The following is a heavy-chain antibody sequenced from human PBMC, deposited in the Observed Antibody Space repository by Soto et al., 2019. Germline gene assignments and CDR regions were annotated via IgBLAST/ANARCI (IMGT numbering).Heavy chain of an antibody. D-gene: IGHD2-8*02. Sequence: QVQLQESGPGLVKPSQTLSLTCTVSGGSISSGGYYWSWIRQHPGKGLEWIGYIYYSGSTYYNPSLKSRVTISVDTSKNQFSLKLSSVTAADTAVYYCALVVSAPDHTYWYFDLWGRGTLVTASS. CDR2: IYYSGST. CDR1: GGSISSGGYY. V-gene: IGHV4-31*03. J-gene: IGHJ2*01. CDR3: ALVVSAPDHTYWYFDL.